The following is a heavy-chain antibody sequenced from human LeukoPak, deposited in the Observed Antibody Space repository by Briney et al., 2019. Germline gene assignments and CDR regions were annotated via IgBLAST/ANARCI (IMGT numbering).Heavy chain of an antibody. D-gene: IGHD3-3*01. CDR1: GGSFSGYY. Sequence: SETLSLTCAVYGGSFSGYYWRWVRQPPGKGLEWIGEINHSGSTNYNPSLKSRVIISVDTSKNQYSLKLSSVTAADTAVYYCARADALYYDFWSGYPPANWFDPWGQGTLVTVSS. J-gene: IGHJ5*02. CDR2: INHSGST. CDR3: ARADALYYDFWSGYPPANWFDP. V-gene: IGHV4-34*01.